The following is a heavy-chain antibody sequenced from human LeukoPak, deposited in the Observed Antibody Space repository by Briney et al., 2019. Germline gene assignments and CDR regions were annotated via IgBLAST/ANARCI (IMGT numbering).Heavy chain of an antibody. CDR3: AKDDHKQQLVSEFDY. CDR1: GFTFSSYG. J-gene: IGHJ4*02. V-gene: IGHV3-30*18. D-gene: IGHD6-13*01. Sequence: GGSLRLSCAASGFTFSSYGMHWVRQAPGKGLEWVAVISYDGSNKYYADSVKGRFTISRDNSKNTLYLQMNSLRAEDTAVYYCAKDDHKQQLVSEFDYWGQGTLVTVSS. CDR2: ISYDGSNK.